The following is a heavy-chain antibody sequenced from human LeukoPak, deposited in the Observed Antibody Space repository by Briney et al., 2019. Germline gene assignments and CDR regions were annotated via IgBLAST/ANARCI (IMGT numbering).Heavy chain of an antibody. CDR1: GFTFSSYA. V-gene: IGHV3-23*01. D-gene: IGHD3-22*01. CDR2: ISGSGGST. J-gene: IGHJ4*02. CDR3: AKGSLATYNYYDSTWFDY. Sequence: PGGSLRLSCAASGFTFSSYAMSWVRQAPGKGLEWVSAISGSGGSTYYADSVKGRFTISRDNSKNTLYLQMNSLRAEDTAVYYCAKGSLATYNYYDSTWFDYWGQGTLVTVST.